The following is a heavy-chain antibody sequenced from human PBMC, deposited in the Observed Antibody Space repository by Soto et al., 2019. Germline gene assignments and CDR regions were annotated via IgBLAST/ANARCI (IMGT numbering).Heavy chain of an antibody. CDR3: TTGVELRLGEVLFF. CDR1: GFTFSIFW. Sequence: EVQLVESGGDLVQPGGSLRLSCAASGFTFSIFWMSWVRQAPGKGLEWVGRIKSKKDGEIKEFAAPVKGRFTISRDDSKKMVFLEMNSLNTDDTAVYYWTTGVELRLGEVLFFWGQGTLVTVSS. CDR2: IKSKKDGEIK. V-gene: IGHV3-15*01. D-gene: IGHD3-16*01. J-gene: IGHJ4*02.